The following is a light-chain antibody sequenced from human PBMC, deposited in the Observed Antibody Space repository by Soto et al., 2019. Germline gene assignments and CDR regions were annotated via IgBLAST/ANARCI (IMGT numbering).Light chain of an antibody. CDR2: EVS. CDR1: STDVGGYNY. Sequence: QSVLTQPASVSGSPGQSIAISCTGTSTDVGGYNYVSWYQQRPGKAPKLIIYEVSSRPSGVSNRFSGAKSGNTASLTISGLQAEDEADYYCSSYTSDNTLVFGGGTKVTVL. V-gene: IGLV2-14*01. CDR3: SSYTSDNTLV. J-gene: IGLJ3*02.